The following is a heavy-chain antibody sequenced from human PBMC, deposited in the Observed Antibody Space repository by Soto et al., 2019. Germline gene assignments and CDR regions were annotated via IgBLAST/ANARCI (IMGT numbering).Heavy chain of an antibody. D-gene: IGHD6-19*01. CDR1: GYTFINYY. Sequence: QVQLVQSGAEVKKPGASVKVSCKASGYTFINYYMHWVRQAPGQGLEWMGIINPNGGSTTYAQKFQGRVTLTRATSTNSVNKELSSLRSEDTAVYYCAREKWLVRRNDPFDIWGQGTMVTVSS. J-gene: IGHJ3*02. CDR3: AREKWLVRRNDPFDI. V-gene: IGHV1-46*01. CDR2: INPNGGST.